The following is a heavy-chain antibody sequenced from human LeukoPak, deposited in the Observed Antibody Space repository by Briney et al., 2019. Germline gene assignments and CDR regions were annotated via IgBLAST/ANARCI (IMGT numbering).Heavy chain of an antibody. V-gene: IGHV3-30-3*01. D-gene: IGHD2-2*01. Sequence: GRSLRLSCAATGFTFSNYAIHWGRQAPGKGLEWVAFISDDGSRQHYADSVKGRFTISRDNSKNTLNLQMNSLRAEDTAVYYCARDQASSSSSPYWGQGTLVTVSS. CDR1: GFTFSNYA. CDR3: ARDQASSSSSPY. CDR2: ISDDGSRQ. J-gene: IGHJ4*02.